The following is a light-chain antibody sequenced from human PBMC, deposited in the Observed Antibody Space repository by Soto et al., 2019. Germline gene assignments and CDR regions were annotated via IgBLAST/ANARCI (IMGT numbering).Light chain of an antibody. V-gene: IGKV3-15*01. CDR3: QQYHKWPPIT. J-gene: IGKJ5*01. CDR2: GAS. CDR1: QSVNTY. Sequence: EIVLTQSPATLSLSPGERATLSCRASQSVNTYLVWYQQKPGQAPRLLIYGASTRATGVTARFRGGGSGTEFTLTISSLQSEDSAVYYCQQYHKWPPITFGQGTRLE.